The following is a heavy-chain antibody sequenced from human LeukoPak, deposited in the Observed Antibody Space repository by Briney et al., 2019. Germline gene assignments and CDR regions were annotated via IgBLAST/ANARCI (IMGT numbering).Heavy chain of an antibody. V-gene: IGHV3-30*02. Sequence: GGSLRLSCAASGFTFSSYGMHWVRQAPGKGLEWVAFIRHDGINKYYADSVKGRFTISRDNSKNTLYLQMNSLRAEDTAVYYCANGYSGYDHHGYWGQGTLVTVSS. CDR2: IRHDGINK. CDR1: GFTFSSYG. D-gene: IGHD5-12*01. J-gene: IGHJ4*02. CDR3: ANGYSGYDHHGY.